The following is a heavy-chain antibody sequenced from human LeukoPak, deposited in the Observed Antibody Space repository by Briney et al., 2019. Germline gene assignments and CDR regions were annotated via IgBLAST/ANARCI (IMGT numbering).Heavy chain of an antibody. CDR1: GFTFSSYS. V-gene: IGHV3-48*01. CDR2: ISSGSSTI. D-gene: IGHD5-24*01. J-gene: IGHJ4*02. Sequence: PGGSLRLSCAASGFTFSSYSMNWVRQAPGKGLEWVSYISSGSSTIYYADSVKGRFTISRDNAKNSLYLQMNSLRAEDTAVYYCARDRWGFDYWGQGTLVTVSS. CDR3: ARDRWGFDY.